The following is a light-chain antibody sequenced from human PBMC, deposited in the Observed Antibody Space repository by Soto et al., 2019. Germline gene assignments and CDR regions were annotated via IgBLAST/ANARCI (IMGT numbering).Light chain of an antibody. CDR2: HAS. J-gene: IGKJ1*01. CDR3: QHYNSYPWT. CDR1: QTINNC. Sequence: DIQMTQSPSTLSASIGDRVTITCRASQTINNCLAWYQHKPGKAPNLLIYHASNLETGVPSRFSGSAFGTEFTLTISSLQHDDFATYYCQHYNSYPWTFGQGTKVEIK. V-gene: IGKV1-5*01.